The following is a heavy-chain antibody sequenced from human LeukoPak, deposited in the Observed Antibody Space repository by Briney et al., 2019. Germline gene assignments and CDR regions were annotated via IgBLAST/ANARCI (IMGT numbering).Heavy chain of an antibody. CDR1: GFIVSNNY. CDR3: ARFPGIVNVFYYGMDV. J-gene: IGHJ6*02. V-gene: IGHV3-66*01. CDR2: IYSGGST. Sequence: GGSLRLSCAASGFIVSNNYINWVRQAPGKGLEWVSVIYSGGSTYYADSVKGRFTISRDSSKNTLYLQMNSLRVEDTAVYYCARFPGIVNVFYYGMDVWGQGTTVTVSS. D-gene: IGHD1-26*01.